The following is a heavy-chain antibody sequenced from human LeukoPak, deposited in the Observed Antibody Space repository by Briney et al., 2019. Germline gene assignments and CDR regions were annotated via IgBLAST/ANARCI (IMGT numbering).Heavy chain of an antibody. V-gene: IGHV1-18*01. D-gene: IGHD4-11*01. J-gene: IGHJ4*02. CDR1: GYTFTTYG. CDR2: VSTYNGNS. Sequence: ASVKVSCKASGYTFTTYGITWVRQAPGRGLEWMGWVSTYNGNSNYAQNLQGRVAMTTDTSTSTAFMELRSLRSDDTAVYYCARDPTLTTFDYWGQGTLVTVSS. CDR3: ARDPTLTTFDY.